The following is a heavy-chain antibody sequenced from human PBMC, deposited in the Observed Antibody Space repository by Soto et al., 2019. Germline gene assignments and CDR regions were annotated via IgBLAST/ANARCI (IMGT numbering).Heavy chain of an antibody. CDR3: ARQAIAVAGTYYYYGMDV. CDR2: IYPGDSDT. CDR1: GYSFTSYW. Sequence: PGESLKISCKGSGYSFTSYWIVWVRQMPGKGLEWMGIIYPGDSDTRYSPSFQGQVTISADKSISTAYLQWSSLKASDTAMYYCARQAIAVAGTYYYYGMDVWGQGTTVTV. J-gene: IGHJ6*02. V-gene: IGHV5-51*01. D-gene: IGHD6-19*01.